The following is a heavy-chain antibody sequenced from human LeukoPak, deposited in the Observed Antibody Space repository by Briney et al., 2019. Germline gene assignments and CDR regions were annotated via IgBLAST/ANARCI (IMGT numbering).Heavy chain of an antibody. CDR2: LYSGGDI. D-gene: IGHD3-10*01. V-gene: IGHV3-53*01. J-gene: IGHJ2*01. Sequence: GGSLRPSCAVSGFIISTNYMSWVRQAPGKGLEWVSILYSGGDIYYADFVRGRFTISRDNSRNTLFLQMNTLRVEDSAVYYCARDRAPPTSWYFDLWGRGTLVTVSS. CDR3: ARDRAPPTSWYFDL. CDR1: GFIISTNY.